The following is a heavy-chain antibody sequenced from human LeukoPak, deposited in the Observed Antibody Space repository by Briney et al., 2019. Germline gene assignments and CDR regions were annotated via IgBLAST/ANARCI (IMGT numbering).Heavy chain of an antibody. CDR1: GYTFTSYG. V-gene: IGHV1-8*02. J-gene: IGHJ4*02. Sequence: GASVKVSCKASGYTFTSYGISWVRQATGQGLEWMGWMNPNSGNTGYAQKFQGRVTMTRNTSISTAYMELSSLRSEDTAVYYCASGSSSGGGFDYWGQGTLVTVSS. CDR2: MNPNSGNT. D-gene: IGHD6-6*01. CDR3: ASGSSSGGGFDY.